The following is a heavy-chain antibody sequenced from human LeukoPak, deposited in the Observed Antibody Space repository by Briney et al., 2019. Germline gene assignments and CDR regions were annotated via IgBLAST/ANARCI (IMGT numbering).Heavy chain of an antibody. CDR2: IKSKTDGGTI. V-gene: IGHV3-15*01. D-gene: IGHD6-13*01. CDR3: ATENSSSWFLFDY. J-gene: IGHJ4*02. CDR1: GGSISSYY. Sequence: ETLSLTCTVSGGSISSYYWSWVRQAPGKGLEWLGRIKSKTDGGTIDYAAPVKGRFTISRDDSKNTLYLQMNSLKTEDTAVYYCATENSSSWFLFDYWGQGTLVTVSS.